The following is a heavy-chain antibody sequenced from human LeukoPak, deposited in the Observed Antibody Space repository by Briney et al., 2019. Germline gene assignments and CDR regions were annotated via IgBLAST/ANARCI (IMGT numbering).Heavy chain of an antibody. CDR1: GYTFTNYG. CDR2: ISAYNGNT. J-gene: IGHJ4*02. V-gene: IGHV1-18*01. D-gene: IGHD2/OR15-2a*01. CDR3: ARTYSKYFSSSEFEI. Sequence: ASVKVSCKASGYTFTNYGIRLVRQAPGQGLEWMGWISAYNGNTNSAQNLQARVTMTTDSSTSTAYMELRSLRSDDTAVYYCARTYSKYFSSSEFEIWGQGTLVTVSS.